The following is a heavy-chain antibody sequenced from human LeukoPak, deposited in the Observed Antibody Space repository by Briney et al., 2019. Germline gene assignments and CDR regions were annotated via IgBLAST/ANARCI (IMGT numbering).Heavy chain of an antibody. D-gene: IGHD1-26*01. CDR1: GGSISSYY. CDR3: AREGDSGSYYEGWFDP. V-gene: IGHV4-59*01. Sequence: KASETLSLTCTVSGGSISSYYWSWIRQPPGKGPEWIGYIYYSGSTNYNPSLKSRVTISVDTSKNQFSLKLSSVTAADTAVYYCAREGDSGSYYEGWFDPWGQGTLVTVSS. J-gene: IGHJ5*02. CDR2: IYYSGST.